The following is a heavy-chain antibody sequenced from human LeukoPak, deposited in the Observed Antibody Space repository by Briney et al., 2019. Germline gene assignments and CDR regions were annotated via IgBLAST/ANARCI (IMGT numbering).Heavy chain of an antibody. CDR3: ARSIPYGTTWYGRSDY. CDR1: GFPFSSYS. Sequence: GGSLRLSCAASGFPFSSYSMTWVRQAPGKGLEWVANIKPDGTTKFYVDPVKGRFTISRDNALNSLYLQMNSLRAEDTAIYYCARSIPYGTTWYGRSDYWGQGTLVTVSS. V-gene: IGHV3-7*03. D-gene: IGHD6-13*01. CDR2: IKPDGTTK. J-gene: IGHJ4*02.